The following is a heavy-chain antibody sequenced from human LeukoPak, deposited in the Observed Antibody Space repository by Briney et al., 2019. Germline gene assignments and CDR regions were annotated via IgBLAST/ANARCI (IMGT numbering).Heavy chain of an antibody. CDR2: ISYDGSNK. D-gene: IGHD6-13*01. J-gene: IGHJ4*02. CDR1: GFTFSSYA. CDR3: ALEAAAGPFDY. Sequence: GGSLRLSCAASGFTFSSYAMHWVRQAPGKGLEWVAVISYDGSNKYYADSVKGRSTISRDNSKNTLYLQMNSLRAEDTAVYYCALEAAAGPFDYWGQGTLVTVSS. V-gene: IGHV3-30-3*01.